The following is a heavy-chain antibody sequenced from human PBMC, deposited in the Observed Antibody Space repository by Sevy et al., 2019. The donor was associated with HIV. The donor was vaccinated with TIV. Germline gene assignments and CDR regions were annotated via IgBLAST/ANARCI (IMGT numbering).Heavy chain of an antibody. Sequence: GGSLRLSCAASGFTFSSYAMHWVRQAPGKGLEWVAVISYDGSNKYYADSVKGRFTISRDNSKNTLYLQMNSLRAEDTAVYYCARSPYYDPSRYFDYRGQGTLVTVSS. J-gene: IGHJ4*02. CDR1: GFTFSSYA. D-gene: IGHD3-22*01. CDR3: ARSPYYDPSRYFDY. CDR2: ISYDGSNK. V-gene: IGHV3-30-3*01.